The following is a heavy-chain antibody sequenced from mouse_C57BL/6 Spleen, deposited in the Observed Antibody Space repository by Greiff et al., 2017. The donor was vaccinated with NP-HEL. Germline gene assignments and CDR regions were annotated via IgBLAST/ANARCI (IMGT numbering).Heavy chain of an antibody. V-gene: IGHV1S81*02. Sequence: VQLQQSGAELVKAGASVKMSCKASGYTFTSYWMHWVKQRLGQGLEWFAETNPTNGRTYYNEKFKSKATLTVDKSSSTAYMLLSGPTFEDSAVYYCARIKKIVATCLDCRGQGTTLTVSS. CDR3: ARIKKIVATCLDC. CDR2: TNPTNGRT. CDR1: GYTFTSYW. D-gene: IGHD1-1*01. J-gene: IGHJ2*01.